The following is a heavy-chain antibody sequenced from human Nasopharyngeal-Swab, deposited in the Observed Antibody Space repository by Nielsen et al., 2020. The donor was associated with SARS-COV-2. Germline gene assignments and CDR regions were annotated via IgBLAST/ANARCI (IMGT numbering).Heavy chain of an antibody. Sequence: GGSLRLSCAASGFTFSSYSMNWVRQAPGKGLEWVSSISSSSSCIYYADSVKGRFTISRDNAKNSLYLQMNSLRAEDTAVYYCARHLPLRFLEWLFPDYFDYWGQGTLVTVSS. CDR3: ARHLPLRFLEWLFPDYFDY. J-gene: IGHJ4*02. CDR2: ISSSSSCI. V-gene: IGHV3-21*01. D-gene: IGHD3-3*01. CDR1: GFTFSSYS.